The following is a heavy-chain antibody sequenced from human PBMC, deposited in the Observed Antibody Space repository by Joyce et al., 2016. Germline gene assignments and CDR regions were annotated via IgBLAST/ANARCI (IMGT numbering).Heavy chain of an antibody. J-gene: IGHJ4*02. CDR2: ITYDGSNK. CDR3: TRDPYYYDSSGPWGY. D-gene: IGHD3-22*01. V-gene: IGHV3-30*04. Sequence: QVQLVESGGGVVQPGRSLRLSCAASRLTFSSYAMHWVRQAPGKWLEWVEVITYDGSNKNYADSVNGRFTISRDNSKNTLYLQMNSLRAEDTAVYHCTRDPYYYDSSGPWGYWGQGTLVTVSS. CDR1: RLTFSSYA.